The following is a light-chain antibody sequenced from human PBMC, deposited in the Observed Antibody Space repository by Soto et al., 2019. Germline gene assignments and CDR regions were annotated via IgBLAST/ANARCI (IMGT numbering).Light chain of an antibody. CDR2: GAS. J-gene: IGKJ5*01. CDR3: QQYGSSPPIT. Sequence: EIVLTQSPGTLSLSPGERATLSCRASQSVSSNYLAWYQQKPGQAPRLLIYGASSRATGIPDRFSGSGSGTEFTLTINSLQSEDFAVYYCQQYGSSPPITFGQGTRLEIK. CDR1: QSVSSNY. V-gene: IGKV3-20*01.